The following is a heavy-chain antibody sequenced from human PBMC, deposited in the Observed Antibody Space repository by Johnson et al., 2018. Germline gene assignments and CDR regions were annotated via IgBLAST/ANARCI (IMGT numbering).Heavy chain of an antibody. CDR3: SRTYDSSGYYPRFFQH. V-gene: IGHV3-49*03. CDR2: IRSKTYGGTT. J-gene: IGHJ1*01. CDR1: GFSFGDYA. Sequence: VQLVQSGGGLVQPGRSLRLACTASGFSFGDYALSWFRQAPGKGLEWISFIRSKTYGGTTEYAASVKGRFTFSRDDSKSIADLQMNSLKTEETAVYYLSRTYDSSGYYPRFFQHWGQGTLVTVSS. D-gene: IGHD3-22*01.